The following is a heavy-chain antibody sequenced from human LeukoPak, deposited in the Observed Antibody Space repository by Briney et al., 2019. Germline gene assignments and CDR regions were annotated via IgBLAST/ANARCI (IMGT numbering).Heavy chain of an antibody. CDR1: GFTFSGSA. D-gene: IGHD3-10*01. Sequence: PGGSLRLSCAASGFTFSGSAMHWVRQASGKGLEWVGRIRSKANSYATAYAASVKGRFTISRDDSKNTAYPQMNSLKTEDTAVYYCSRHILLWFGEPTYDAFDIWGQGTMVTVSS. CDR2: IRSKANSYAT. CDR3: SRHILLWFGEPTYDAFDI. V-gene: IGHV3-73*01. J-gene: IGHJ3*02.